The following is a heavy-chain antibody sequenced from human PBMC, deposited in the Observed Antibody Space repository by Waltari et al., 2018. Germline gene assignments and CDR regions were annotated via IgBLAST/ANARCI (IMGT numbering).Heavy chain of an antibody. CDR2: IYTSGST. J-gene: IGHJ3*02. CDR1: GGPSSRYY. CDR3: ARGDFGASWGDAFDI. V-gene: IGHV4-4*07. Sequence: QVQLQESGPGRVKPSATLSLPCTVSGGPSSRYYGAVIRAPAGKGLEWIGRIYTSGSTNSNPSLKSRVTMSVDTSKNQFSLKLSSVTAADTAVYYCARGDFGASWGDAFDIWGQGTMVTVSS. D-gene: IGHD7-27*01.